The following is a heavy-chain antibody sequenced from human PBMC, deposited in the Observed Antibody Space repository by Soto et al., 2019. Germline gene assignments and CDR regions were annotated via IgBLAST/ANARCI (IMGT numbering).Heavy chain of an antibody. V-gene: IGHV1-69*01. CDR3: ARFRAVAAQRDYYYYGMDV. Sequence: QVQLVQSGAEVKKPGSSVKVSCKASGGTFSSYAISWVRQAPGQGLEWMGGIIPIFGTANYAQKFQGRVTITADESTSTAYMELSSLRSEDTAVYYCARFRAVAAQRDYYYYGMDVWGQGTTVTVSS. J-gene: IGHJ6*02. CDR2: IIPIFGTA. D-gene: IGHD6-19*01. CDR1: GGTFSSYA.